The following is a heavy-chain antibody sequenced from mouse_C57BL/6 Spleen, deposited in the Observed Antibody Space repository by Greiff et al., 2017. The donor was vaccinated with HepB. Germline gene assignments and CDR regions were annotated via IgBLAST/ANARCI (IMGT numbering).Heavy chain of an antibody. V-gene: IGHV1-85*01. CDR1: GYTFTSYD. CDR3: ARDDYFDY. J-gene: IGHJ2*01. Sequence: VQLQQSGPELVKPGASVKLSCKASGYTFTSYDINWVKQRPGQGLEWIGWIYPRDGSTKYNEKFKGKATLTVDTSSSTAYMELYSLTSVDSAVYFCARDDYFDYWGQGTTLTVSS. CDR2: IYPRDGST.